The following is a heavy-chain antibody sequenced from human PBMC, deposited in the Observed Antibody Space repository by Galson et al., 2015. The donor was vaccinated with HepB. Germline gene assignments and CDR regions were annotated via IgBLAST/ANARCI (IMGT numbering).Heavy chain of an antibody. Sequence: SLRLSCAASGFTFSSYGMHWVRQAPGKGLEWVAVIWYDGSNKYYADSVKGRFTISRDNSKNTLYLQMNSLRAEDTAVYYCARAHSGSYLGAFDIWGQGTMVTVSS. D-gene: IGHD1-26*01. CDR2: IWYDGSNK. CDR3: ARAHSGSYLGAFDI. CDR1: GFTFSSYG. V-gene: IGHV3-33*01. J-gene: IGHJ3*02.